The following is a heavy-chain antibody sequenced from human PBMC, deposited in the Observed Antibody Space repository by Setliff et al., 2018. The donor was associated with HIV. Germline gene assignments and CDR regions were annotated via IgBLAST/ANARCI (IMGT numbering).Heavy chain of an antibody. CDR1: GYSISSGYY. J-gene: IGHJ4*02. D-gene: IGHD3-3*01. V-gene: IGHV4-38-2*01. Sequence: SETLSLTCAVSGYSISSGYYWGWIRQPPGRGLEWIGNIYHSGGTHYNPSLRSRVTISVDTSKNHFSLKLSSVTAADTAVFYCARVPFTTGFDYWGQGILITVSS. CDR3: ARVPFTTGFDY. CDR2: IYHSGGT.